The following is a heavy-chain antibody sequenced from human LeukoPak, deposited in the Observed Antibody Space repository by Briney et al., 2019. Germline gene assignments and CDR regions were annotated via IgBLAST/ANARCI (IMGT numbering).Heavy chain of an antibody. CDR1: GGSISTSSYY. J-gene: IGHJ4*02. CDR3: AREPYYYGSGSHNFDY. D-gene: IGHD3-10*01. V-gene: IGHV4-39*07. CDR2: IYHSGST. Sequence: PSETLSLTCTVSGGSISTSSYYWGWIRQPPGKGLEWIGSIYHSGSTYYNPSLKSRVTISVDTSKNQFSLKLSSVTAADTAVYYCAREPYYYGSGSHNFDYWGQGTLVTVSS.